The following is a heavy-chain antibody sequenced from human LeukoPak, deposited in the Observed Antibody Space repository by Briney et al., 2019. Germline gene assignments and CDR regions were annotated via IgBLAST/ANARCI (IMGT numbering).Heavy chain of an antibody. CDR2: ISAYNGNT. Sequence: ASVKVSCKASGYTFTSYGISWVRQAPGQRLEWMGWISAYNGNTNYAQKLQGRVTMTTDTSTSAAYMELRSLRSDDTAVYYCARVRATHKPYDYWGQGTLVTVSS. D-gene: IGHD1-26*01. J-gene: IGHJ4*02. CDR3: ARVRATHKPYDY. CDR1: GYTFTSYG. V-gene: IGHV1-18*01.